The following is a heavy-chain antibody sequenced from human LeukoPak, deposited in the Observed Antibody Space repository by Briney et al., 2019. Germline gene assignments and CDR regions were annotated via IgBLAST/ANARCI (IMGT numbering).Heavy chain of an antibody. CDR1: GFTLSDYY. V-gene: IGHV3-11*04. Sequence: GGSLRLSYAASGFTLSDYYMSRIRQAPGKGPEWVSFISSSGSAIWYADSVKGRFTIFRDNAKNSLFLHMDSLRAEDTAVYYCARDVPYSNVAVRYYNWFDPWGQGTLVTVSS. CDR3: ARDVPYSNVAVRYYNWFDP. D-gene: IGHD1-26*01. CDR2: ISSSGSAI. J-gene: IGHJ5*02.